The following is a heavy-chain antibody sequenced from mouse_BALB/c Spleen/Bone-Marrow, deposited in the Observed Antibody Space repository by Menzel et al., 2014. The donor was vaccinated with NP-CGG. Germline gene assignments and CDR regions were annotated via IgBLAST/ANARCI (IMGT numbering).Heavy chain of an antibody. Sequence: EVKAVESGGGLVKPGGSLKLSCAASGFTFSSYTMSWVRQTPEKRLEWVATITSGGGYTYYPDSVKGRFTISRDNAKSTLYLQMSSLKSEDTAMYYCTRDLYDGYSYYAMDYWGQGTSVTVTS. D-gene: IGHD2-3*01. J-gene: IGHJ4*01. CDR2: ITSGGGYT. CDR3: TRDLYDGYSYYAMDY. CDR1: GFTFSSYT. V-gene: IGHV5-6-4*01.